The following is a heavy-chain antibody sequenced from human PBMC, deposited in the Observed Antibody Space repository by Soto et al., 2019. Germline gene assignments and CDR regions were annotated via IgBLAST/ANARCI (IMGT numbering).Heavy chain of an antibody. D-gene: IGHD1-20*01. Sequence: QVQLVESGGGVVQPGRSLRVSCAASGFTFSDYGIYWVRQAPGKGLEWVALISYDGNNREYGDSMKGRFTISRDNSKNTLYLQMNSLRVEDTAVYYCTFGDNSFDYWGQGTLVTVSS. CDR3: TFGDNSFDY. V-gene: IGHV3-30*03. CDR1: GFTFSDYG. J-gene: IGHJ4*02. CDR2: ISYDGNNR.